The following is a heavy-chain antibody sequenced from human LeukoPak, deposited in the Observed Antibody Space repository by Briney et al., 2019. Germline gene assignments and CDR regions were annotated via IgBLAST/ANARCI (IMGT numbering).Heavy chain of an antibody. CDR3: ARVSAREVMVDY. CDR2: IYHSGST. D-gene: IGHD2-21*01. J-gene: IGHJ4*02. CDR1: GYSISSGYY. Sequence: SDTLSLTCTVSGYSISSGYYWGWIRPPPGKGLEWIGSIYHSGSTYYNPSLKSRVTISVDTSKNQFSLKLSSVTAADTAVYYCARVSAREVMVDYWGQGTLVTVSS. V-gene: IGHV4-38-2*02.